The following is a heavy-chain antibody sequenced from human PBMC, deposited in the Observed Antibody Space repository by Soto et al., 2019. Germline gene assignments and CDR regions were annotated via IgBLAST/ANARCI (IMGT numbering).Heavy chain of an antibody. J-gene: IGHJ3*02. CDR2: INQSGST. CDR1: GGSLSGSY. D-gene: IGHD6-19*01. V-gene: IGHV4-34*01. CDR3: ARVVGSSGWYYGSFDI. Sequence: SETLSLTCAVYGGSLSGSYWNWIRQPPGKGLEWIGEINQSGSTNYNPSLKSRVTISVDTSKNQFSLKLSSVTAADSAVYYCARVVGSSGWYYGSFDIWGPGTMVTVSS.